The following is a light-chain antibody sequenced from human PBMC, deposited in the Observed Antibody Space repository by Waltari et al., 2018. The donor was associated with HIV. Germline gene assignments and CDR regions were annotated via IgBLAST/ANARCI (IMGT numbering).Light chain of an antibody. CDR1: SSDVGSYNY. CDR3: CSYAGMYTWV. CDR2: DGS. J-gene: IGLJ3*02. V-gene: IGLV2-11*01. Sequence: QSSLTQPRSVSGSPGQSVTISCSGTSSDVGSYNYVSWYQQHPGKAPKVMIYDGSKRPSGVPDRFSGAKSGKTASLTISGLQAEDEADYYCCSYAGMYTWVFGGGTKLTVL.